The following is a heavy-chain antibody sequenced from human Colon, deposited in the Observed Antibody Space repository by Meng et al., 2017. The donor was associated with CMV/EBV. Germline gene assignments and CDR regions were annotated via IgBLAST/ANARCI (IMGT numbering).Heavy chain of an antibody. CDR3: AKALNLVVPAAAYFHS. Sequence: GESLKISCAASGFIFDKFAMHWVRRAPGKGLEWVSAITGSGDVTYYADSVKGRFTISRDNSKSTLYLQMNSLRAEDTAEYFRAKALNLVVPAAAYFHSWGNGTLVTVSS. CDR2: ITGSGDVT. CDR1: GFIFDKFA. V-gene: IGHV3-23*01. D-gene: IGHD2-2*01. J-gene: IGHJ4*01.